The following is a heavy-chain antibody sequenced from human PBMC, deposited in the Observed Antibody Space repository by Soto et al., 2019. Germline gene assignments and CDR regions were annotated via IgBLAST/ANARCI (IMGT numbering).Heavy chain of an antibody. J-gene: IGHJ4*02. D-gene: IGHD3-22*01. V-gene: IGHV3-21*01. Sequence: GPLRLSCAASGFTFKTYSMNWVRQAPGKGLEWVSSISSSGSYISYADSVKGRFTISRDNAKKSLYLQMNSLRAEDTAVSYCARVHFYDTSGPQYWGQGTLVTVSS. CDR2: ISSSGSYI. CDR3: ARVHFYDTSGPQY. CDR1: GFTFKTYS.